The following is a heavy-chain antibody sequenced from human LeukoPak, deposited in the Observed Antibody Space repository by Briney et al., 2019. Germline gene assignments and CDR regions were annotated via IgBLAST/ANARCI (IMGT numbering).Heavy chain of an antibody. V-gene: IGHV1-24*01. CDR1: GYTLTELS. CDR2: FDPEDGET. Sequence: ASVKLSCKVSGYTLTELSMHWVRQAPGKGLEWMGGFDPEDGETIYAQKFQGRVTMTEDTSTDTAYMELSSLRSEDTAVYYCATDLLYQLLYGYFQHWGQGTLVTVSS. J-gene: IGHJ1*01. D-gene: IGHD2-2*02. CDR3: ATDLLYQLLYGYFQH.